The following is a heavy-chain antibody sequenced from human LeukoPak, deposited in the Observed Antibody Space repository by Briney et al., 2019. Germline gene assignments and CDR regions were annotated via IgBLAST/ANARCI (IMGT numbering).Heavy chain of an antibody. CDR1: GGTFSSYA. Sequence: ASVKVSCKASGGTFSSYAISWVRQAPGQGLEWMGGIIPIFGTSNYAQKFQGRVTITTDESTSTAYMELSSLRSEDTAVYYCARVKRYDYYYMGVWGKGTTVTVSS. CDR3: ARVKRYDYYYMGV. D-gene: IGHD5-24*01. CDR2: IIPIFGTS. J-gene: IGHJ6*03. V-gene: IGHV1-69*05.